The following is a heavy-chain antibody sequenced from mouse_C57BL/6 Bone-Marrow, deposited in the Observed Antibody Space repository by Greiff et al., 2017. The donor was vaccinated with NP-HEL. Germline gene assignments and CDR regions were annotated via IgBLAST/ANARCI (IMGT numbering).Heavy chain of an antibody. CDR3: AGIYYGFDY. CDR1: GYTFTSYW. D-gene: IGHD2-1*01. Sequence: QVQLQQSGAELAKPGASVKLSCKASGYTFTSYWMHWVKQRPGQGLEWIGYINPSSGTTKYNQKFKDKATLTADKSSSTAYMQLSSLTSEDSAVYYCAGIYYGFDYWGQGTTLTVSA. CDR2: INPSSGTT. J-gene: IGHJ2*01. V-gene: IGHV1-7*01.